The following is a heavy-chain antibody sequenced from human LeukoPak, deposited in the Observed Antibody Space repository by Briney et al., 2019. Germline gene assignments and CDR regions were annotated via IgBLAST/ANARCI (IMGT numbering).Heavy chain of an antibody. CDR3: ARGTDVLRFFDWLYYFDY. CDR1: GYTFTSYD. D-gene: IGHD3-9*01. CDR2: MNPNSGNR. Sequence: KPGGSLRLSCAASGYTFTSYDINWVRQATGQGLEWMGWMNPNSGNRGYAQKFQGRVTMTRNTSISTAYMELSSLRSEDTAVYYCARGTDVLRFFDWLYYFDYWGQGTLVTVSS. V-gene: IGHV1-8*01. J-gene: IGHJ4*02.